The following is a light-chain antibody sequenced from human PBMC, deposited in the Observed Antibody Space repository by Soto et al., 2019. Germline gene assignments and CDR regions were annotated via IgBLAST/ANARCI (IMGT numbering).Light chain of an antibody. J-gene: IGKJ1*01. Sequence: EIVMTQSPATLSVSPGERATLSCRASQSVSSNLAWYQQTPGQAPRLLIYGASTRATGIPARLSCSGSGTEFTLTISSLQSEDFAVYYCQQYNNWPPWTFGQGTKVEIK. CDR3: QQYNNWPPWT. V-gene: IGKV3-15*01. CDR2: GAS. CDR1: QSVSSN.